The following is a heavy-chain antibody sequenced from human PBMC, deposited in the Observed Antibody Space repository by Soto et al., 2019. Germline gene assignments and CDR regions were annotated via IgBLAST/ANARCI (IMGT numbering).Heavy chain of an antibody. CDR3: ASDYYDSSGYSTPFDY. CDR2: IIPILGIA. CDR1: GGTFSSYT. Sequence: SVKVSCKASGGTFSSYTISWVRQAPGQGLEWMGRIIPILGIANYAQKFQGRVTITADKSTSTAYMELSSLRSEDTAVYYCASDYYDSSGYSTPFDYWGQGTLVTV. V-gene: IGHV1-69*02. J-gene: IGHJ4*02. D-gene: IGHD3-22*01.